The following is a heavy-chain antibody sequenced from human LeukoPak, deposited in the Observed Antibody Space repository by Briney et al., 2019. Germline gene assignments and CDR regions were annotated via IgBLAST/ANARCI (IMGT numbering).Heavy chain of an antibody. D-gene: IGHD6-13*01. J-gene: IGHJ4*02. CDR1: GFTFSNYA. CDR2: TSGSGVST. CDR3: ARDSGGRVYNY. Sequence: PGGSLRLSCAASGFTFSNYAMTWVRQAPGKGLEWVSGTSGSGVSTYYADSVRGRFTISRDNSKSALYLQMNSLRAEDTAVYYCARDSGGRVYNYWGQGTLVTVSS. V-gene: IGHV3-23*01.